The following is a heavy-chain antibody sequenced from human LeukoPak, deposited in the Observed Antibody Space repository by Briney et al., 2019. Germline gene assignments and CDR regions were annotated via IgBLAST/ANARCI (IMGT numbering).Heavy chain of an antibody. D-gene: IGHD3-22*01. CDR2: ISGSGAGT. CDR1: GFTFNNYD. Sequence: GGSLSLSCAASGFTFNNYDMTWVRQAPGKGPEWVSAISGSGAGTYYADYVEGRFTISRDKSKNTLYLQMNNLRAEDTAVYYCARGFDKGGYYSFDYWGQGTLVTVSS. J-gene: IGHJ4*02. V-gene: IGHV3-23*01. CDR3: ARGFDKGGYYSFDY.